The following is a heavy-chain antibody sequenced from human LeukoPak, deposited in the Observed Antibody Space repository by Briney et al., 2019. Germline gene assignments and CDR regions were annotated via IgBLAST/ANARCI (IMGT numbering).Heavy chain of an antibody. Sequence: GGSLRLSCAASGFTFSNYAMRWVRKAPGKGLEWVSGISGSGDSTYYADSLKGRFTISRDNAKNSLYLQMNSLRAEDTAVYYCARDPDYYGSGTYYNHYFDYWGQGTLVTVSS. J-gene: IGHJ4*02. CDR1: GFTFSNYA. CDR2: ISGSGDST. CDR3: ARDPDYYGSGTYYNHYFDY. D-gene: IGHD3-10*01. V-gene: IGHV3-23*01.